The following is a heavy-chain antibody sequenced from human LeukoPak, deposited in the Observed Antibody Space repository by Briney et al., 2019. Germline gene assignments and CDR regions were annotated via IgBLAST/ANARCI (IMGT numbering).Heavy chain of an antibody. V-gene: IGHV3-30*18. CDR1: GFTFSSYG. CDR2: ISYDGSNK. Sequence: GGSLRLSCAASGFTFSSYGMHWVRQAPGKGLEWVAVISYDGSNKYYADPVKGRFTISRDNSKNTLYLQMNSLRAEDTAVYYCAKEIPNIVVVPAAYYYYYGMDVWGQGTTVTVSS. D-gene: IGHD2-2*01. J-gene: IGHJ6*02. CDR3: AKEIPNIVVVPAAYYYYYGMDV.